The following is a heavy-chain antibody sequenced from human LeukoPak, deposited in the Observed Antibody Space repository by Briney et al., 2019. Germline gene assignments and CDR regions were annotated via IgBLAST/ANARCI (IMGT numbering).Heavy chain of an antibody. CDR1: GFTFSSYA. Sequence: PGGSLRLSCAAAGFTFSSYAMSWVRQAPGKGLEWVSAISGSGGSTYYADSVKGRFTISRDNSKNTLYLQMNSLRAEDTALYYCAKGGDSSTYYYIYYFDYWGQGTPVTVSS. CDR2: ISGSGGST. V-gene: IGHV3-23*01. D-gene: IGHD3-22*01. J-gene: IGHJ4*02. CDR3: AKGGDSSTYYYIYYFDY.